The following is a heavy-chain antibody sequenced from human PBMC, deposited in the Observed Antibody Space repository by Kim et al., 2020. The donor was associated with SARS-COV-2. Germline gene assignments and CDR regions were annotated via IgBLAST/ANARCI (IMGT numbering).Heavy chain of an antibody. Sequence: GGSLRLSCTASGFTFGDYAMSWFRQAPGKGLEWVGFIRSKAYGGTTEYAASVKDRFTISRDDSTSIAYLQMNSLKTEDTAVYYCTRVNEGPFDYWGQGTLVTVSS. CDR2: IRSKAYGGTT. V-gene: IGHV3-49*03. J-gene: IGHJ4*02. CDR3: TRVNEGPFDY. CDR1: GFTFGDYA.